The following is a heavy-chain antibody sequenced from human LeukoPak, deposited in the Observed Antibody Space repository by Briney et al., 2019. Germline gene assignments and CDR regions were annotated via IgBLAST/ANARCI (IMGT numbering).Heavy chain of an antibody. J-gene: IGHJ3*02. CDR3: ARGLGSGRHAFDI. CDR2: ISSSSSTI. V-gene: IGHV3-48*01. D-gene: IGHD3-10*01. CDR1: GFTFTSHS. Sequence: GGSLRLSCAASGFTFTSHSLNWVRQAPGKGLEWVSYISSSSSTIYYADSVKGRFTISRGNAKNSLYLQMNSLRAEDTAVYYCARGLGSGRHAFDIWGQGTMVTVSS.